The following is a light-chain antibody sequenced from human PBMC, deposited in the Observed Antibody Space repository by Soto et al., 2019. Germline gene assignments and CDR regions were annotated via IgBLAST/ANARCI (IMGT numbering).Light chain of an antibody. Sequence: QSVLTQPPSASGSPGQSVTISCSGTSSDIGNYNYVSWYQQHPGKAPKLMIYEVSQRPSGVPDRFSGSKSGNTASLTVSGLQADDEADYHCCSHAGNNKKVFGTGTKVTVL. CDR3: CSHAGNNKKV. V-gene: IGLV2-8*01. J-gene: IGLJ1*01. CDR2: EVS. CDR1: SSDIGNYNY.